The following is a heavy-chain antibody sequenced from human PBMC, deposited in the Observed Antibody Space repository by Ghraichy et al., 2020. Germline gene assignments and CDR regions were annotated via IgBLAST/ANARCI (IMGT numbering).Heavy chain of an antibody. D-gene: IGHD3-10*01. J-gene: IGHJ4*02. CDR2: ISGSGGST. CDR1: GFTFSSYA. CDR3: AKSSRLVSAWVGEY. Sequence: GGSLRLSCAASGFTFSSYAMSWVRQAPEKGLEWVSAISGSGGSTYYADSVKGRFTISRDNSKNTLYLQMNSLRAEDTAVYYCAKSSRLVSAWVGEYWGQGTLVTVSS. V-gene: IGHV3-23*01.